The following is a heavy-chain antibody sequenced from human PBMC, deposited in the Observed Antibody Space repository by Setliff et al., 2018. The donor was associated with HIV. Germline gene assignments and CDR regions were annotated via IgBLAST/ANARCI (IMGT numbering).Heavy chain of an antibody. Sequence: ASVKVSCKASSEYTFTNFDINWVRQAPGQGLEWMGWMHPHSGSTDYTQKFQGRVTMTRNTSISTAYMELSSLRSEDTAVYYCASYYGSGAHYPYYYYMDVWGKGTTVTVSS. D-gene: IGHD3-10*01. CDR2: MHPHSGST. J-gene: IGHJ6*03. V-gene: IGHV1-8*02. CDR1: SEYTFTNFD. CDR3: ASYYGSGAHYPYYYYMDV.